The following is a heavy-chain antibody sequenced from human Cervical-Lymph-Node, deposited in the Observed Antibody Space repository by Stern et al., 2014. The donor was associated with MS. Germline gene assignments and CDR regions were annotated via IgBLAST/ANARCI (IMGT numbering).Heavy chain of an antibody. D-gene: IGHD2-15*01. V-gene: IGHV1-46*01. CDR3: ASGGEVDGGDV. CDR2: NNPRGGRT. J-gene: IGHJ6*02. CDR1: GYTLTIYY. Sequence: QMQLVQSGTEVKQPGASVKVSCKASGYTLTIYYIHWVRQAPGQGLECMGVNNPRGGRTTYAQTFKGRVTMTRDTLTSTAYMELSSLRSDDTAVYYCASGGEVDGGDVWGQGTTVTVFS.